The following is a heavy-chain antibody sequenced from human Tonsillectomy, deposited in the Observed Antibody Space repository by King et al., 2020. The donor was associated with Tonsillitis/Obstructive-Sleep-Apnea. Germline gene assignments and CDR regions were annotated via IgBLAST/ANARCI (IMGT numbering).Heavy chain of an antibody. CDR2: ISFDGSNK. CDR3: AKSTEWTTGMYYYYYYMDV. J-gene: IGHJ6*03. V-gene: IGHV3-30*18. CDR1: GFIFSSYG. D-gene: IGHD1-1*01. Sequence: VQLVESGGGVVQPGRSLRLSCAASGFIFSSYGMHWVRQAPGKGLEWLALISFDGSNKHYADSVKGRFTISRDNSKNTLYLQMNSLRAEDTAVYYCAKSTEWTTGMYYYYYYMDVWGKGTTVTVSS.